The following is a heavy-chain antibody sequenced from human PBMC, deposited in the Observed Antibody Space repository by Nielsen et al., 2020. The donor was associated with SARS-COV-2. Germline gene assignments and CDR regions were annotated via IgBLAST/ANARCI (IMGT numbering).Heavy chain of an antibody. CDR1: GFTFSSYW. Sequence: GESLKISCAASGFTFSSYWMSWVRQAPGKGLEWVANIKQDGSEKYYVDPVKGRFTISRDNAKNSLYLQMNSLRAEDTAVYYCARDLEYQLPGGMDVWGQGTTVTVSS. CDR3: ARDLEYQLPGGMDV. J-gene: IGHJ6*02. D-gene: IGHD2-2*01. CDR2: IKQDGSEK. V-gene: IGHV3-7*01.